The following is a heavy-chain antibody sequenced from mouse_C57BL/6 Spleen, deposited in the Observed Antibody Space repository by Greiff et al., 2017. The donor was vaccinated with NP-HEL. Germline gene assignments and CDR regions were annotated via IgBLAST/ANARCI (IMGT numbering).Heavy chain of an antibody. V-gene: IGHV1-53*01. Sequence: QVQLQQPGTELVKPGASVKLSGKASGNTFTSYGLNGVRRRPGQGLEGMGNIIPSNGGTNYNEKFKSKATLTVDKSSSTAYMQLSSLTSEDSAVYYCARLPFAYWGQGTLVTVSA. J-gene: IGHJ3*01. CDR3: ARLPFAY. CDR1: GNTFTSYG. CDR2: IIPSNGGT.